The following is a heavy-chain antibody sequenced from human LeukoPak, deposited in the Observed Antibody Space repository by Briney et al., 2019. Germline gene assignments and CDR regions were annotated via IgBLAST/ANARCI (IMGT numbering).Heavy chain of an antibody. CDR3: TTDYLDGYSSRWYRH. J-gene: IGHJ4*02. CDR1: GFTLSNAW. V-gene: IGHV3-15*01. D-gene: IGHD6-13*01. CDR2: IKSKTDGGTT. Sequence: GGSLRLSCAASGFTLSNAWMSWVRQAPGKGLEWVGRIKSKTDGGTTDYAAPVKGRFTISRDDSKNTLNLQMNSLKTEETAVYYCTTDYLDGYSSRWYRHWGQGTLVTVSS.